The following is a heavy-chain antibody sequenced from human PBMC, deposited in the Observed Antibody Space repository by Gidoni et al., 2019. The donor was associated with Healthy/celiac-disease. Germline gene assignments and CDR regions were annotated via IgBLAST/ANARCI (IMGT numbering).Heavy chain of an antibody. CDR1: GFPFRSYS. CDR3: ARDLDYYDSSGSAWGGAFDI. CDR2: ISSSSSTI. D-gene: IGHD3-22*01. V-gene: IGHV3-48*01. Sequence: EVQLVESGGGLVQPGGSLRLSCAASGFPFRSYSMNWVRQAPGKGLEWVSYISSSSSTIYYADSVKGRFTISRDNAKNSLYLQMNSLRAEDTAVYYCARDLDYYDSSGSAWGGAFDIWGQGTMVTVSS. J-gene: IGHJ3*02.